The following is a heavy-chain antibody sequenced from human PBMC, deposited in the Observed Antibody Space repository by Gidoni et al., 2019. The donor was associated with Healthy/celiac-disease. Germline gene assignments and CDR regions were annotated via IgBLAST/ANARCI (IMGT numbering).Heavy chain of an antibody. CDR2: INHSGIT. V-gene: IGHV4-34*01. Sequence: QVQLQQWGAGLLKPSETLSLTCAVYGGSFRGYYWSWIRKPPGKGLEWIGEINHSGITNYNTYLKSRVTISVDTSKNQFSLKLSSVTAADTAVYYCARGGVSHRGYSYAHGRYFDYWGQVTLVTVSS. J-gene: IGHJ4*02. D-gene: IGHD5-18*01. CDR1: GGSFRGYY. CDR3: ARGGVSHRGYSYAHGRYFDY.